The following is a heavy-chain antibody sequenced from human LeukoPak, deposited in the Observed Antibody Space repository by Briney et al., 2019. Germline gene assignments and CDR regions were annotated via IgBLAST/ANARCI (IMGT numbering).Heavy chain of an antibody. CDR1: GGSISSGSYY. J-gene: IGHJ4*02. CDR3: ARQVLYGGNYPHYFDY. V-gene: IGHV4-61*02. CDR2: IYTSGST. Sequence: SETLSLTCTVSGGSISSGSYYWSWIRQPAGKGLEWIGRIYTSGSTNYNPSLKSRVTISVDTSKNQFSLKLSSVTAADTAVYYCARQVLYGGNYPHYFDYWGQGTLVTVSS. D-gene: IGHD4-23*01.